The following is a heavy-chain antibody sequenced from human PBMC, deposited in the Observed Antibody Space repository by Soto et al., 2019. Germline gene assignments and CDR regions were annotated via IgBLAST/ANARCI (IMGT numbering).Heavy chain of an antibody. Sequence: ASVKVSCKTSGYTFTSYYIHWVRQAPGQGLEWMGIINPSGGSTNCAQKFQGRVTMTRDTSTSTVYMELSGLRSEDTAVYYCARGRPLELRSFDYWGQGTLVTVSS. CDR1: GYTFTSYY. V-gene: IGHV1-46*01. J-gene: IGHJ4*02. D-gene: IGHD1-7*01. CDR2: INPSGGST. CDR3: ARGRPLELRSFDY.